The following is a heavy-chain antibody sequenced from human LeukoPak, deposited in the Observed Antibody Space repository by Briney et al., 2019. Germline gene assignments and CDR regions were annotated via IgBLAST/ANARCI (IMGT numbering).Heavy chain of an antibody. D-gene: IGHD3-22*01. CDR1: GGSISSSSYY. Sequence: NPSETLSLTCTVSGGSISSSSYYWGWIRQPPGKGLEWIGSIYYSGSTYYNPSLKSRVTISVDTSENQFSLKLSSVTAADTAVYYCARRGYDSSGYYYAYWGQGTLVTVSS. V-gene: IGHV4-39*01. CDR2: IYYSGST. CDR3: ARRGYDSSGYYYAY. J-gene: IGHJ4*02.